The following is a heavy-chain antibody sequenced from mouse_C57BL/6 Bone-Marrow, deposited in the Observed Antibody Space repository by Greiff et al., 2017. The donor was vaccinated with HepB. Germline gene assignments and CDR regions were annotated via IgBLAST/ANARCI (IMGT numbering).Heavy chain of an antibody. CDR3: TRDYYGSSPPMDY. CDR2: IYPGNSDT. V-gene: IGHV1-5*01. CDR1: GYTFTSYW. J-gene: IGHJ4*01. Sequence: DVQLQESGTVLARPGASVKMSCKTSGYTFTSYWMHWVKQRPGQGLEWIGAIYPGNSDTSYNQKFKGKAKLTAVTSASTAYMELSSLTNEDSAVYYCTRDYYGSSPPMDYWGQGTSVTVSS. D-gene: IGHD1-1*01.